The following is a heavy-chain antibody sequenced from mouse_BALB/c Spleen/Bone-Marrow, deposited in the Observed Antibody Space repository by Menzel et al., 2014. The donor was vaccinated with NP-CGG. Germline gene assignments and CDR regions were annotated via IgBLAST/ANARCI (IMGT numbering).Heavy chain of an antibody. V-gene: IGHV1-77*01. CDR1: GYTFTDSV. J-gene: IGHJ3*01. D-gene: IGHD2-14*01. CDR3: ARYDVPAWFAY. Sequence: QVQLQQSGPELVKPGASVKMSCKASGYTFTDSVIGWVKQRTGQGLEWIGEIYPGSGSTYYNEKFKGKATLTADKSSNTVYMQLSSLTSEDPAVYFCARYDVPAWFAYWGQGTLVTVSA. CDR2: IYPGSGST.